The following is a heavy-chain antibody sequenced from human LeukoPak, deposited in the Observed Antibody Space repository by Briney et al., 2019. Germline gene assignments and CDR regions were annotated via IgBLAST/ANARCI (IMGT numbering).Heavy chain of an antibody. CDR2: INSDGSST. Sequence: GGSLRLXCAASGFTFSSYWMHWGRQAPGKGLVWVSRINSDGSSTSYADSVKGRFTISRDNAKNTLYLQMNSLRAEDTAVYYCARANYYGSGRAAFDIWGQGTMVTVSS. D-gene: IGHD3-10*01. CDR3: ARANYYGSGRAAFDI. CDR1: GFTFSSYW. V-gene: IGHV3-74*01. J-gene: IGHJ3*02.